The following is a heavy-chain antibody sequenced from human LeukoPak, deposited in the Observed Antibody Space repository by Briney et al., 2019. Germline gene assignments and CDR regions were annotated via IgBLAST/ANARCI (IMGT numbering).Heavy chain of an antibody. CDR2: ISTYNDNT. D-gene: IGHD3-10*01. V-gene: IGHV1-18*01. J-gene: IGHJ5*02. Sequence: ASVKVSCKASGGTFSSYAISWVRQAPGQGLEWMGWISTYNDNTNYAQKLQGRLTMTTDTSTSTAYMELRSLRSDDTAVYYCARDEGRYYYGSGSYYLSASPKLDPWGQGTLVTVSS. CDR1: GGTFSSYA. CDR3: ARDEGRYYYGSGSYYLSASPKLDP.